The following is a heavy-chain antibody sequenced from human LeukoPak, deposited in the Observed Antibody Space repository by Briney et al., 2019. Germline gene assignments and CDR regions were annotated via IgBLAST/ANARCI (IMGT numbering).Heavy chain of an antibody. CDR2: INPNSGGT. V-gene: IGHV1-2*04. CDR3: ARGSSSWSPIDY. CDR1: GYTFTGYY. D-gene: IGHD6-13*01. J-gene: IGHJ4*02. Sequence: ASVKVSCKASGYTFTGYYMHWVRQAPGQGLEWMGWINPNSGGTNYAQKFQGWVTMTRDTSISTAYMELSRLRSEDTAVYYCARGSSSWSPIDYWGQGTLVTVSS.